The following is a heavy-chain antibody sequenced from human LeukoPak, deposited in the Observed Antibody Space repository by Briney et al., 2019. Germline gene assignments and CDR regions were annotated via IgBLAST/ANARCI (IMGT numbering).Heavy chain of an antibody. CDR1: GYPFTSYD. CDR3: ARGGAYDYVWGSYHYFDY. J-gene: IGHJ4*02. Sequence: ASVKVSCKASGYPFTSYDINWVRQATGQGLEWMGWMNPNSGNTGYAQKFQGRVTMTRNTSISTAYMELSSLRSDDTAVYYCARGGAYDYVWGSYHYFDYWGQGTLVTVSS. CDR2: MNPNSGNT. V-gene: IGHV1-8*01. D-gene: IGHD3-16*02.